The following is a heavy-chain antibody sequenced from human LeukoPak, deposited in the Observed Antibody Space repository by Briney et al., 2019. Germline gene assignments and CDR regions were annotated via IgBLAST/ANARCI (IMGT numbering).Heavy chain of an antibody. V-gene: IGHV3-30*03. CDR3: SLGTPRGEYFQH. J-gene: IGHJ1*01. D-gene: IGHD4-23*01. CDR1: GFSFSSQG. Sequence: GGSLRLSFAASGFSFSSQGMHWVRQAPGEGLKWVAVISIDGVYKYYADSVKGRFIISRDNSKNTLYLQMNSLRRDDTAVYYCSLGTPRGEYFQHWGQGTLVTVSS. CDR2: ISIDGVYK.